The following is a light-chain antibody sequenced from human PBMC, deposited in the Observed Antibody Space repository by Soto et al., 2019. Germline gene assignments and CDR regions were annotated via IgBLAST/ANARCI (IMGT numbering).Light chain of an antibody. Sequence: QSVLTQPASVSGSPGQSITISCTGSNSDIGTYNYVSWYQQHPGSPPKLLIYDVSNRPSETSSRFSGSKSGNTASLTISGLQAEDEAHYYCSSSTTTSTLVLFGGGTKLTVL. CDR3: SSSTTTSTLVL. V-gene: IGLV2-14*03. CDR1: NSDIGTYNY. J-gene: IGLJ2*01. CDR2: DVS.